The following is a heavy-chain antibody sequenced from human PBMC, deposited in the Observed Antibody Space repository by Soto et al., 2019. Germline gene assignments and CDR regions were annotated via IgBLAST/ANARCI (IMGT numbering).Heavy chain of an antibody. CDR1: GGTFSSYA. CDR3: ATRYCISTSCYSDWYFDL. V-gene: IGHV1-69*12. J-gene: IGHJ2*01. D-gene: IGHD2-2*01. CDR2: IIPIFGTA. Sequence: QVQLVQSGAEVKKPGSSVKVSCKASGGTFSSYAISWVRQAPGQGLEWMGGIIPIFGTANYAQKFQGRVTITADESTSTAYMELSSLRSEDTAVYYCATRYCISTSCYSDWYFDLWGRDTLVTVSS.